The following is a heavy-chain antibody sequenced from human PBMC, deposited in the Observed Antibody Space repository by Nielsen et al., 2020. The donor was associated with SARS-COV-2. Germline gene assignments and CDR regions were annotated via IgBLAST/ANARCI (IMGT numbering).Heavy chain of an antibody. CDR3: ATNRGPGIAAAGTGGYYYYYGMDV. V-gene: IGHV1-69*01. D-gene: IGHD6-13*01. CDR2: IIPIFGTA. J-gene: IGHJ6*02. Sequence: WVRQAPGQGLEWMGGIIPIFGTANYAQKFQGRVTITADESTSTAYMELSSLRSEDTAVYYCATNRGPGIAAAGTGGYYYYYGMDVWGQGTTVTV.